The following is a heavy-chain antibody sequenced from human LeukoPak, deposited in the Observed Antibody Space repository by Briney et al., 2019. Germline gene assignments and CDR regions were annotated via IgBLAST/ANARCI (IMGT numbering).Heavy chain of an antibody. CDR1: GFTFTRSA. CDR3: AASGFGFGELPSYFYYYMDV. J-gene: IGHJ6*03. CDR2: IVVGSGNT. V-gene: IGHV1-58*02. Sequence: GASVKVSCKASGFTFTRSAMQWVRQARGQRLEWIRWIVVGSGNTKYAQKFQERVTITRDMSTGTAYMELTSLRSEDTAVYYCAASGFGFGELPSYFYYYMDVWGKGTTVTISS. D-gene: IGHD3-10*01.